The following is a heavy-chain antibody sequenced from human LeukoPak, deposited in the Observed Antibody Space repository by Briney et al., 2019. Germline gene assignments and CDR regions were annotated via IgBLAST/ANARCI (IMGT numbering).Heavy chain of an antibody. J-gene: IGHJ3*02. CDR2: IYTSGST. Sequence: SETLSLTCTVSGGSISSYYWSWIRQPPGKGLEWIGYIYTSGSTNYNPSLKSRVTISVDTSKNQFSLKLSSVTAADTAVYYCARDGRSELEPGDAFDIWGQGTMVTVCS. D-gene: IGHD1-1*01. V-gene: IGHV4-4*09. CDR1: GGSISSYY. CDR3: ARDGRSELEPGDAFDI.